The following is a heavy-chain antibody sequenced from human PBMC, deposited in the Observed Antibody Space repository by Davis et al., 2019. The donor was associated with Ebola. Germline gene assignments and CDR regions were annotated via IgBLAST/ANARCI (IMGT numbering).Heavy chain of an antibody. D-gene: IGHD2-15*01. V-gene: IGHV3-33*08. CDR1: GFSFGSYS. CDR3: AIPDCSGANCYSVYIKN. J-gene: IGHJ4*02. Sequence: GESLKISCAASGFSFGSYSMNWVRQAPGKGLEWVAVIWYDGSRKYYGDSVKGRFTISRDNSNNLLYLQMNSLRAEDTAVYYCAIPDCSGANCYSVYIKNWGQGTLVTVSS. CDR2: IWYDGSRK.